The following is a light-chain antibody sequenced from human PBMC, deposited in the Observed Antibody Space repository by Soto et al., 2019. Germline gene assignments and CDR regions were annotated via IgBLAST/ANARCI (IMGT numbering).Light chain of an antibody. V-gene: IGKV1-39*01. CDR1: QSISSY. CDR3: QQANSFLT. J-gene: IGKJ5*01. Sequence: DIPMTQSPSPLSASVGDRVTITCRASQSISSYLNWYQQKPGKAPKLLIYAASSLQSGVPSRFSGSGSGTDFTLTISSLQPEDFATYYCQQANSFLTFGQGTRLEIK. CDR2: AAS.